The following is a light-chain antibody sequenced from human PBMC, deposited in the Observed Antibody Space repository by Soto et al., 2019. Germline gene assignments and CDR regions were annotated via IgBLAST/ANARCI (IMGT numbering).Light chain of an antibody. CDR3: MQGTHWPIA. V-gene: IGKV2-30*02. CDR1: QSLVHSDGIAY. CDR2: KVS. Sequence: DVVMTQSPLSLPVTLGQPASISCRSNQSLVHSDGIAYFSWFQQRPGRSPRRLIYKVSNRDSGVPARFSGSGSGTDFALKISXVEAEDVGVYYCMQGTHWPIAFGQGTRLEIK. J-gene: IGKJ5*01.